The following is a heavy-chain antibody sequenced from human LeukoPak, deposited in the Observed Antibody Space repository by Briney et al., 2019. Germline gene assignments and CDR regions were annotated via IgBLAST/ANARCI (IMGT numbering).Heavy chain of an antibody. CDR2: IITIFGTA. Sequence: ASVKVSCKASGGTFSSYAISWVRQAPGQGLEWMGGIITIFGTANYAQKFQGRVTITANESTSTAYMELSSMRSEDTAVYYCARDRGYSYGATDYWGQGTLVTVSS. V-gene: IGHV1-69*13. CDR3: ARDRGYSYGATDY. CDR1: GGTFSSYA. D-gene: IGHD5-18*01. J-gene: IGHJ4*02.